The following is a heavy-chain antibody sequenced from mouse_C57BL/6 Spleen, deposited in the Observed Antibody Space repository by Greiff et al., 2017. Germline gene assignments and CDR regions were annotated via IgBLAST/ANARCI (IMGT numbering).Heavy chain of an antibody. J-gene: IGHJ4*01. D-gene: IGHD4-1*01. CDR2: IRNKANGYTT. Sequence: EVQVVESGGGLVQPGGSLSLSCAASGFTFTDYYMSWVRQPPGKALEWLGFIRNKANGYTTEYSASVKGRFTISRDNSQSILYLQMNALRAEDSATYNCASGNWDVGAMDYWGQGTSVTVSS. V-gene: IGHV7-3*01. CDR1: GFTFTDYY. CDR3: ASGNWDVGAMDY.